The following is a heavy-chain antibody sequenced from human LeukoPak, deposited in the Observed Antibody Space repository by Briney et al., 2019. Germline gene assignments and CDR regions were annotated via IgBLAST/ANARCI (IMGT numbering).Heavy chain of an antibody. CDR3: ARAPPGDCSGGSCPLGYYGMDV. J-gene: IGHJ6*02. D-gene: IGHD2-15*01. CDR1: GGSISSYY. CDR2: IYYSGSI. Sequence: SETLSLTCTVSGGSISSYYWSWIRQPPGKGLEWIGYIYYSGSINYNPSLKSRVTISVDTSKNQFSLKLSSVTAADTAVYYCARAPPGDCSGGSCPLGYYGMDVWGQGTTVTVSS. V-gene: IGHV4-59*01.